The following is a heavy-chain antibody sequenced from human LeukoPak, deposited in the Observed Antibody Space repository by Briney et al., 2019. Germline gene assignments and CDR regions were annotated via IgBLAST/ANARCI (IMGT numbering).Heavy chain of an antibody. V-gene: IGHV1-8*03. CDR2: MNPNSGNT. J-gene: IGHJ5*02. D-gene: IGHD3-9*01. Sequence: ASVKVSCKASGYTFTSYDINWVGQATGQGLEWMGWMNPNSGNTGYAQKFQGRVTTTRNTSISTAYMELSSLRSEHTAVYYCATNHTYYDILTDQNWFAPWGQGTLVTVPS. CDR1: GYTFTSYD. CDR3: ATNHTYYDILTDQNWFAP.